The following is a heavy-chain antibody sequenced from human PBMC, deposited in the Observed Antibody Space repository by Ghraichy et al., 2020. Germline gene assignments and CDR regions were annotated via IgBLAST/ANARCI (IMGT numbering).Heavy chain of an antibody. CDR2: ISSGGST. J-gene: IGHJ3*01. V-gene: IGHV3-53*04. CDR1: GFTFSSNY. Sequence: GGSLRLSCAASGFTFSSNYMNWVRQAPGKGLEWVSVISSGGSTYYANSAKGGFSIFSHNTKNTTYLQMNSRRAEDTAAYYCARTDSSGCKSFDVWGQGTLVSVSS. D-gene: IGHD3-22*01. CDR3: ARTDSSGCKSFDV.